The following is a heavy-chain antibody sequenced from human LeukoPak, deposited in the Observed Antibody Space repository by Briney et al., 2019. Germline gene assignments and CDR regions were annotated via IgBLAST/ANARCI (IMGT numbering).Heavy chain of an antibody. CDR1: GGSISSGGYS. CDR3: AGARGGGSGSPAFDY. Sequence: SETLSLTCAVSGGSISSGGYSWSWIRQPPGKGLEWIGYIYHSGSTYYNPSLKSRVTITVDRSKNQFSLKLSSVTAADTAVYYCAGARGGGSGSPAFDYWGQGTLVTVSS. V-gene: IGHV4-30-2*01. CDR2: IYHSGST. J-gene: IGHJ4*02. D-gene: IGHD3-22*01.